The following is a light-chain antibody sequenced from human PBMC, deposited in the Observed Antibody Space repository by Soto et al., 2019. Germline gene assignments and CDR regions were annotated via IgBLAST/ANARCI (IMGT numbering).Light chain of an antibody. Sequence: SYELTQTPSVSVAQGQTARITCGGNNIRNKSVQWYQQKPGQAPVVVVYDDTNRPSGIPARFSGANSGNTATLTISRVEAGDEANYYCQVWDSSSDHWVFGGGTKLTVL. V-gene: IGLV3-21*02. CDR3: QVWDSSSDHWV. CDR2: DDT. CDR1: NIRNKS. J-gene: IGLJ3*02.